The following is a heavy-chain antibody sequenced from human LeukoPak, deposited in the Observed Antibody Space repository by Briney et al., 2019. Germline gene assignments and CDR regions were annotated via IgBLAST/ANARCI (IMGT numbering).Heavy chain of an antibody. J-gene: IGHJ4*02. V-gene: IGHV3-30*03. Sequence: GGSLRLSCAASGFTFSSYSMNWVRQAPGKGLEWVAVISYDGSNKYYADSVKGRFTISRDNSKNTLYLQMNSLRAEDTAVHYCATLEEYYFGYWGQGTLVTVSS. CDR1: GFTFSSYS. CDR2: ISYDGSNK. CDR3: ATLEEYYFGY.